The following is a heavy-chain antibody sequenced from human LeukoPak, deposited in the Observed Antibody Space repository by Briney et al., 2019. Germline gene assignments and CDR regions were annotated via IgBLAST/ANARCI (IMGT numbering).Heavy chain of an antibody. Sequence: GGSLRLSCAASGFTFSNAWMSWVRQAPGKGLEWVGRIKSKTDGGTTDYAAPVEGRFTISRDDSKNTLYLQMNSLKTEDTAVYYCTTEPDIVVVVAATPEMDYWGQGTLVTVSS. J-gene: IGHJ4*02. CDR1: GFTFSNAW. CDR2: IKSKTDGGTT. CDR3: TTEPDIVVVVAATPEMDY. D-gene: IGHD2-15*01. V-gene: IGHV3-15*01.